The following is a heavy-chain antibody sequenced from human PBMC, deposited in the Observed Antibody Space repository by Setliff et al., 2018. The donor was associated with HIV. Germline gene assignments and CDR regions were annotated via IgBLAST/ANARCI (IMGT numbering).Heavy chain of an antibody. CDR1: GGSISSYY. Sequence: PSETLSLTCTVSGGSISSYYWSWIRQPAGKGLEWIGRIYTSGSTNYNPSLKSRVTISVDTSKNQFSLKLSSVIAADTAVYYCAGIFGDQGYYYGMDVWGQGTTVTVSS. CDR3: AGIFGDQGYYYGMDV. V-gene: IGHV4-4*07. CDR2: IYTSGST. J-gene: IGHJ6*02. D-gene: IGHD3-3*01.